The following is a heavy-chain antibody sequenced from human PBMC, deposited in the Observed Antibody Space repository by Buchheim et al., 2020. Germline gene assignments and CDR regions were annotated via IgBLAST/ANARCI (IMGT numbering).Heavy chain of an antibody. D-gene: IGHD1-26*01. J-gene: IGHJ5*02. V-gene: IGHV4-31*03. CDR3: ARGGISGTFGAVIHNWFDP. CDR2: IYYSGST. Sequence: QLQLQESGPGLVKPSQTLSLTCTVSGGSISSGGYYWSWIRQHPGKGLEWIGYIYYSGSTYYNPSLKSRVTISVETSKNQFSLKLSSVTAADTAVYYCARGGISGTFGAVIHNWFDPWGQGTL. CDR1: GGSISSGGYY.